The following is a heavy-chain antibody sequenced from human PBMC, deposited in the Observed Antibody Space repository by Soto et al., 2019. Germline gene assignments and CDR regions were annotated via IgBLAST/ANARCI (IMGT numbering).Heavy chain of an antibody. V-gene: IGHV3-74*03. CDR1: GFTFSSYS. CDR2: INSDGSST. J-gene: IGHJ4*02. Sequence: SCASSGFTFSSYSMHWVRQAPGKGLVWVSRINSDGSSTTYADSVKGRFTISRDNAKNTLYLQVNSLRVEDTAVYYCAREGYGGNSDYWGQGTLVTVSS. CDR3: AREGYGGNSDY. D-gene: IGHD4-17*01.